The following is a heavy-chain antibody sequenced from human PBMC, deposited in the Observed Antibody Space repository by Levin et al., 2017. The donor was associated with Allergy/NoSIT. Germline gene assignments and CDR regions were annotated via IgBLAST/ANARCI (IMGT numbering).Heavy chain of an antibody. Sequence: QPGGSLRLSCAASGFTFSSYGMHWVRQAPGKGLEWVAVIWYDGSNKYYADSVKGRFTISRDNSKNTLYLQMNSLRAEDTAVYYCARGKQRARYYDFWSGYSLGWFDPWGQGTLVTVSS. CDR2: IWYDGSNK. CDR1: GFTFSSYG. CDR3: ARGKQRARYYDFWSGYSLGWFDP. J-gene: IGHJ5*02. D-gene: IGHD3-3*01. V-gene: IGHV3-33*01.